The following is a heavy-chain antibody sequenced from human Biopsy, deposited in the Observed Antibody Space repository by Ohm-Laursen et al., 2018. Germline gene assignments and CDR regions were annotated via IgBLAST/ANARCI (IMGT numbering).Heavy chain of an antibody. CDR3: ARHPTGFWFDP. J-gene: IGHJ5*02. Sequence: SETLSLTWTVSGDSISTSTTYYWAWLRQPPGKGLEWIGSIYNSETTFYNPSLKSRVAISVDTSTNQFSLKVSSVTAADTALYYCARHPTGFWFDPWGHGTLVIVSS. CDR2: IYNSETT. V-gene: IGHV4-39*01. CDR1: GDSISTSTTYY.